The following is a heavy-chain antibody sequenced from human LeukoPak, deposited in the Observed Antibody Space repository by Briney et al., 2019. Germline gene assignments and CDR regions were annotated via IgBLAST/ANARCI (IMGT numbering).Heavy chain of an antibody. CDR1: GYTFTGYY. V-gene: IGHV1-2*02. Sequence: GASVKVSCKASGYTFTGYYMHWVRQAPGQGLEWMGWINPKSGGTNYAQKFQGRVTMTRDTSIHTAYMELSRLRSDDTAVYYCARDEGYYYDSSGYYWGLFDPWGQGTLVTVSS. D-gene: IGHD3-22*01. J-gene: IGHJ5*02. CDR2: INPKSGGT. CDR3: ARDEGYYYDSSGYYWGLFDP.